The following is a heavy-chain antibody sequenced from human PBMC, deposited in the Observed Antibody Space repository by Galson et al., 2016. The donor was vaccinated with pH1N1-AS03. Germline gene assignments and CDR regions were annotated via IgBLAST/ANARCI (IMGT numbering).Heavy chain of an antibody. V-gene: IGHV1-69*04. J-gene: IGHJ4*02. Sequence: SVKVSCKASGGTFSSYTINWVRQAPGKGLERMGRIIRLIGMTNYAHKFQGRVMITRDNSATTAYMELSSLRSEDTAVYYCAIETRKTTTGGIDFWGQGTLVTVSS. CDR2: IIRLIGMT. CDR3: AIETRKTTTGGIDF. CDR1: GGTFSSYT. D-gene: IGHD7-27*01.